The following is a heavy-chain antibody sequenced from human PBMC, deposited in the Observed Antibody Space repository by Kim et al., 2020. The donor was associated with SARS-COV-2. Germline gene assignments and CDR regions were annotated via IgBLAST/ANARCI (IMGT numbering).Heavy chain of an antibody. Sequence: GGSLRLSCAASGFTVSSNYMSWVRQAPGKGLEWVSVIYSGGSTYYADSVKGRFTISRDTSRDTLYLQMNSLRVEDTAVYYCSALAAMSMDNYGRDVWGQGTTVIVSS. D-gene: IGHD2-2*01. J-gene: IGHJ6*02. V-gene: IGHV3-53*01. CDR2: IYSGGST. CDR1: GFTVSSNY. CDR3: SALAAMSMDNYGRDV.